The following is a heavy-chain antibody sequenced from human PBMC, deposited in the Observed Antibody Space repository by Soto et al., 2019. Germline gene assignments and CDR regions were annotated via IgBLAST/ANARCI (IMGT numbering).Heavy chain of an antibody. CDR1: GGSFSGYY. CDR3: ARVQNGSGSHPFYY. V-gene: IGHV4-34*01. CDR2: INHSGST. J-gene: IGHJ4*02. D-gene: IGHD3-10*01. Sequence: QVQLQQWGAGLLKPSETLSLTCAVYGGSFSGYYWSWIRQPPGKGLEWIGEINHSGSTNYNPSLKSRVTISVDTSKNQFSLKLSSVTAADTAVYYCARVQNGSGSHPFYYWGQGTLVTVSS.